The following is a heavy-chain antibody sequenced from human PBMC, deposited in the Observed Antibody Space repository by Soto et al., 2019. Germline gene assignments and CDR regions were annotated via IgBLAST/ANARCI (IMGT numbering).Heavy chain of an antibody. CDR1: GYSFTSYW. D-gene: IGHD4-17*01. J-gene: IGHJ3*02. V-gene: IGHV5-51*01. Sequence: GESLKISCKGSGYSFTSYWIGWVRQMSGKGLEWMGIIYPGDSDTRYSPSFQGQVTISADKSISTAYLQWSSLKASDTAMYYCARQREATVVSRAAFDIWGQGTMVTVSS. CDR2: IYPGDSDT. CDR3: ARQREATVVSRAAFDI.